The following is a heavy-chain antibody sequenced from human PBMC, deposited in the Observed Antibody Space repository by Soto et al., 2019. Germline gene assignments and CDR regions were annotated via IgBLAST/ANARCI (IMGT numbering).Heavy chain of an antibody. CDR2: IIPIFGTA. CDR1: GGTFSSYA. J-gene: IGHJ6*02. D-gene: IGHD4-17*01. V-gene: IGHV1-69*06. CDR3: ARAATTVVTRPYAPHITYYYYYGMDV. Sequence: RASVKVSCKASGGTFSSYAISWVRQAPGQGLEGMGGIIPIFGTANYAQKFQGRVTITADKSTSTAYMELSSLRSEDTAVYYCARAATTVVTRPYAPHITYYYYYGMDVWGQGTTVPVS.